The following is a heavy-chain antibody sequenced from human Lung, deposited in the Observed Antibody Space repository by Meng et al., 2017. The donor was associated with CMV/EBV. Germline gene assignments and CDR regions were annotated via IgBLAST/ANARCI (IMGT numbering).Heavy chain of an antibody. CDR1: GGTFSSYA. V-gene: IGHV1-69*05. D-gene: IGHD2-2*02. CDR3: ARDRTGDCSSTSCYNYYYYYGMDV. Sequence: SVXVSXXASGGTFSSYAISWVRQAPGQGLEWMGGIIPIFGIANYAQKFQGRVTIATDESTSTAYMELISLRPEDTAVYYCARDRTGDCSSTSCYNYYYYYGMDVWGEGNXV. CDR2: IIPIFGIA. J-gene: IGHJ6*01.